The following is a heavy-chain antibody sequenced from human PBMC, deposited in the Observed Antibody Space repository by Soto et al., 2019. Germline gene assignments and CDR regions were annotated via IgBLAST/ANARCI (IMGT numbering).Heavy chain of an antibody. V-gene: IGHV3-53*01. CDR2: IYSGGST. D-gene: IGHD3-9*01. J-gene: IGHJ6*02. CDR1: GFTVSSNY. CDR3: AREGIQRSYYDILTGYFPGKTLYYGMDV. Sequence: GGSLRLSCAASGFTVSSNYMSWVRQAPGKGLEWVSVIYSGGSTYYADSVKGRFTISRDNSKNTLYLQMNSLRAEDTAVYYCAREGIQRSYYDILTGYFPGKTLYYGMDVWGQGTTVTVSS.